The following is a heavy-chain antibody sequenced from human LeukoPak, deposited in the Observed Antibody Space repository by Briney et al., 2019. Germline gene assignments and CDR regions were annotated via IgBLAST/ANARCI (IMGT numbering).Heavy chain of an antibody. D-gene: IGHD1-26*01. J-gene: IGHJ1*01. CDR3: AKKVVVGATSPYSDFQD. V-gene: IGHV3-30*18. CDR2: ISYDGSNK. CDR1: GFTFSSYG. Sequence: GGSLRLSCAASGFTFSSYGMHWVLQAPGKGLEWVAVISYDGSNKYYADSVKGRFTISRDNSKNTLYLQMNSLRAEDTAVYYCAKKVVVGATSPYSDFQDWGQGTLVTVSS.